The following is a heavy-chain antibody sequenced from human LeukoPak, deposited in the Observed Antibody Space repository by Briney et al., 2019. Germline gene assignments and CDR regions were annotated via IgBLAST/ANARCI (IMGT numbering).Heavy chain of an antibody. D-gene: IGHD3-16*02. CDR2: IRYDGSNQ. CDR3: ARGTGLSGPYDYVWGSYRPGWFDP. CDR1: GFTFSSHG. V-gene: IGHV3-30*02. J-gene: IGHJ5*02. Sequence: PGGSLRLSCAACGFTFSSHGMHWVRQAPGKGLECVAFIRYDGSNQHHADSVKGRFTISRDNSKNSLYLQMNSLRAEDTAVYYCARGTGLSGPYDYVWGSYRPGWFDPWGQGTLVTVSS.